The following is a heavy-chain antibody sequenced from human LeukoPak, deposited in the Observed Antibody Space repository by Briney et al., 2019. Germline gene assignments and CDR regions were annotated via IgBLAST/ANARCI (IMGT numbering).Heavy chain of an antibody. CDR3: ARLGQWFGELLPYFDY. CDR2: IYYSGST. D-gene: IGHD3-10*01. V-gene: IGHV4-59*01. CDR1: GGSISSYY. J-gene: IGHJ4*02. Sequence: PSETLSLTCTVSGGSISSYYWSWIRQPPGKGLEWIGYIYYSGSTNYHPSLKSRVTISVDTSKNQFSLKLSSVTAADTAVYYCARLGQWFGELLPYFDYWGQGTLVTVSS.